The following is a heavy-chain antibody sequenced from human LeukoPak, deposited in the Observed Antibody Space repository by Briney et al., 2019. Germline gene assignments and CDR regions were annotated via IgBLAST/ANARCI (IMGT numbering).Heavy chain of an antibody. V-gene: IGHV3-23*01. D-gene: IGHD4/OR15-4a*01. CDR3: AKPAKTDAFDI. CDR2: ISDSGSST. Sequence: PGGSLRLSCAASGFFFSNYAMSWVRQAPGKGLEWVSGISDSGSSTYYADSVKGRFTISRDNSKNTLYLHMNSLRAEDTAVYYCAKPAKTDAFDIWGQGTMVTVSS. CDR1: GFFFSNYA. J-gene: IGHJ3*02.